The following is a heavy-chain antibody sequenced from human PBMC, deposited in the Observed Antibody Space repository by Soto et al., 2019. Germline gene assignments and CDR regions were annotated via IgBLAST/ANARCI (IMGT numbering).Heavy chain of an antibody. CDR2: IWYDGSNK. J-gene: IGHJ3*02. Sequence: LRLSFAASGFSFSSYGMHWVRQAPGKVLEWVAVIWYDGSNKYYADSVKGRFTISRDNSKNTLYLQMNSLRAEDTAVYYCARDILLVPAAKVHAFDIWRQATMVTVS. V-gene: IGHV3-33*01. CDR1: GFSFSSYG. D-gene: IGHD2-2*01. CDR3: ARDILLVPAAKVHAFDI.